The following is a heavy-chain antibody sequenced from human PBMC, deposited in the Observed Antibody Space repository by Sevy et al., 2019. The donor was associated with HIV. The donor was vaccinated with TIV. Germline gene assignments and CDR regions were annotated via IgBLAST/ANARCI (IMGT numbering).Heavy chain of an antibody. CDR2: IYSGETT. J-gene: IGHJ5*02. D-gene: IGHD3-16*01. Sequence: GGSLRLSCAASGFTVSNNYMSWVRQAPGKGLEWISVIYSGETTYYAESVKGRFTISRDTSKNTQYLQMNNLRADDTAVYYCVRDRGDYDYIWGSSWGQGTLVTVSS. CDR1: GFTVSNNY. CDR3: VRDRGDYDYIWGSS. V-gene: IGHV3-53*01.